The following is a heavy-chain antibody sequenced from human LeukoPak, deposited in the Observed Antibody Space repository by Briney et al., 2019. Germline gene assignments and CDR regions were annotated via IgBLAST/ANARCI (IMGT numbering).Heavy chain of an antibody. CDR2: INPNTGGT. D-gene: IGHD1-26*01. CDR3: ARDSTWENDY. CDR1: GCTFTDYY. V-gene: IGHV1-2*06. Sequence: ASVKVSCKASGCTFTDYYMHWVRQAPGQGLEWMGRINPNTGGTNYAQRFQGRVTMTRDTSISTAYMDLSSLRSDDTAVYYCARDSTWENDYWGQGTLVTVSS. J-gene: IGHJ4*02.